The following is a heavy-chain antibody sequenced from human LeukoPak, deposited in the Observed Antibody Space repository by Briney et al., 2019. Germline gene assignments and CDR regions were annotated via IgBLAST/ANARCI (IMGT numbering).Heavy chain of an antibody. J-gene: IGHJ6*03. D-gene: IGHD6-13*01. CDR3: ARILAAAPSYYYYYMDV. V-gene: IGHV4-34*01. Sequence: PSETLSLTCAVYGGSFSGYYWGWIRQPPGKGLEWIGEINHSGSTNYNPSLKSRVTISVDTSKNQFSLKLSSVTAADTAVYYCARILAAAPSYYYYYMDVWGKGTTVTVSS. CDR2: INHSGST. CDR1: GGSFSGYY.